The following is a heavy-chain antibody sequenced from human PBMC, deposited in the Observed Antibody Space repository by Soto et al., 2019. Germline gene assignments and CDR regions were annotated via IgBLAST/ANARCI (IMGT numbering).Heavy chain of an antibody. CDR3: AREWSAAGHFYGMDV. Sequence: ASVKVSCKTSGYTFTSYDINWVRQAPGQGLEWVGWMDTNSDDTRSAQKFRGRLTLTRDKSMRAVYMKLSNLRPDDTAVYYCAREWSAAGHFYGMDVWGQGTTVTVSS. CDR2: MDTNSDDT. J-gene: IGHJ6*02. CDR1: GYTFTSYD. D-gene: IGHD6-13*01. V-gene: IGHV1-8*01.